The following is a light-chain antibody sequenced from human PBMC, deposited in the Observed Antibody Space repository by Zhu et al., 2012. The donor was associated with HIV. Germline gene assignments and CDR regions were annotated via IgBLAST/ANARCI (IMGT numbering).Light chain of an antibody. CDR3: QQYSRSPDT. CDR1: RSVRSF. V-gene: IGKV3-11*01. Sequence: IVLTQSPATLSLSPGERATVSCRASRSVRSFLAWYQQKPGQAPRLLIYDTSKRATGIPARFSGSGSGTDFTLTISSLEPEDSAVYYCQQYSRSPDTFGQGTKLEIK. J-gene: IGKJ2*01. CDR2: DTS.